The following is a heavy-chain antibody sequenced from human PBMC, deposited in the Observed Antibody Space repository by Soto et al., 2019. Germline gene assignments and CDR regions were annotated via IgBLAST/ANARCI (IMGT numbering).Heavy chain of an antibody. CDR2: ISYDGSNK. CDR3: ARGLYYYDSSGYAGFDY. V-gene: IGHV3-30*03. CDR1: GFTFSSYG. J-gene: IGHJ4*02. Sequence: QVQLVESGGGVVQPGRSLRLSCAASGFTFSSYGMHWVRQAPGKGLEWVAVISYDGSNKYYADSVKGRFTISRDNSKNTLYLQMNSLRAEDTAVYYCARGLYYYDSSGYAGFDYWGQGTLVTVSS. D-gene: IGHD3-22*01.